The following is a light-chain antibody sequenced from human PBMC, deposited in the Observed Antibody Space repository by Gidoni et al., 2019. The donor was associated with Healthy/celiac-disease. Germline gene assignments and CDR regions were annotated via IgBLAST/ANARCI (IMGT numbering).Light chain of an antibody. Sequence: IQMPQSPSTLSASVGDRVTITCRASQSISSWLAWYQQKPGKAPKLLIYKASSLESGVPSRFSGSGSGTEFTLTISSLQHDDFATYYCQQYNSYSYTFGQGTKLEIK. J-gene: IGKJ2*01. V-gene: IGKV1-5*03. CDR1: QSISSW. CDR2: KAS. CDR3: QQYNSYSYT.